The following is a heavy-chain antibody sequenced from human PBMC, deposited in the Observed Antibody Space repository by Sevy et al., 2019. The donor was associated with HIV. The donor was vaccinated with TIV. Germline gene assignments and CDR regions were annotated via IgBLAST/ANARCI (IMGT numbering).Heavy chain of an antibody. Sequence: GESLKISCVGSGFTVSEWSMNWVRQAPGKGLEWISHVIRNSGPISYADSVKGRFTSSRDNAKNSLYLEMNSLTDDDTAVYYCARDGGVAYDFDVWGQGTSVTVSS. CDR3: ARDGGVAYDFDV. CDR1: GFTVSEWS. CDR2: VIRNSGPI. J-gene: IGHJ6*02. D-gene: IGHD3-16*01. V-gene: IGHV3-48*02.